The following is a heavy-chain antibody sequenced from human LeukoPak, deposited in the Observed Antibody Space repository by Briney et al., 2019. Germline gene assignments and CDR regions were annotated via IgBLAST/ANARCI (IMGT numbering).Heavy chain of an antibody. CDR3: ARSYYDSSGYPNFDY. CDR2: ISGSGGST. V-gene: IGHV3-23*01. J-gene: IGHJ4*02. D-gene: IGHD3-22*01. Sequence: GGSLRLSCAASGFTFSSYAMSWVRQAPGKGLEWVSAISGSGGSTYYADSVKGRFTISRDNSKNTLYLQMNSLRAEDTAVYYCARSYYDSSGYPNFDYWGQGTLVTVSS. CDR1: GFTFSSYA.